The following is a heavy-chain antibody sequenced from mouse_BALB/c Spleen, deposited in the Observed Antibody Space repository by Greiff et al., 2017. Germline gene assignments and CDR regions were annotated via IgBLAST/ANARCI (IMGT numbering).Heavy chain of an antibody. CDR2: ISSGSSTI. CDR3: VRDDYEGY. V-gene: IGHV5-17*02. D-gene: IGHD2-4*01. Sequence: EVKVVESGGGLVQPGGSRKLSCAASGFTFSSFGMHWVRQAPEKGLEWVAYISSGSSTIYYADTVKGRFTISRDNPKNTLFLQMTSLRSEDTAMYYCVRDDYEGYWGQGTTLTVSS. J-gene: IGHJ2*01. CDR1: GFTFSSFG.